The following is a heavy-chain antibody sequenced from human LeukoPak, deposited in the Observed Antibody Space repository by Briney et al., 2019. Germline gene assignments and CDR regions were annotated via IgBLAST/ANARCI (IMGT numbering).Heavy chain of an antibody. CDR1: GFSFRTYS. Sequence: GRSLRLSCAASGFSFRTYSIIWVRQAPGKGLEWVSHIGGSGSFIYYADSVKGRFTISRDNANNSFFLQMNSLRAEDTAVYYCARFLASWDRYYMDVWGKGTTVSVSS. CDR3: ARFLASWDRYYMDV. V-gene: IGHV3-48*01. CDR2: IGGSGSFI. D-gene: IGHD2-2*01. J-gene: IGHJ6*03.